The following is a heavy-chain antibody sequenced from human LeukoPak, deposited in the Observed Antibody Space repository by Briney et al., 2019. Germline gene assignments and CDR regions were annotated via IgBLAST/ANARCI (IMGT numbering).Heavy chain of an antibody. J-gene: IGHJ4*02. Sequence: GGSLRLSCAASGFTFDDYAMHWVRQAPGKGLEWVSGISWNSGSIGYADSVKGRFTISRDNAKNSLYLQMNSLRAEDTALYYCAKDIAHDILTGYYGPFDYWGQGTLVTVSS. CDR2: ISWNSGSI. D-gene: IGHD3-9*01. V-gene: IGHV3-9*01. CDR3: AKDIAHDILTGYYGPFDY. CDR1: GFTFDDYA.